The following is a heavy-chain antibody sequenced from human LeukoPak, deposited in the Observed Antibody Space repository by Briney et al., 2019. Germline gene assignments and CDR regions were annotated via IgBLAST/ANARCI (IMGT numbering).Heavy chain of an antibody. CDR1: GFAFSTYA. V-gene: IGHV3-30*14. CDR3: ARDAGAVAGTTYWYFDL. CDR2: ISYDGITK. D-gene: IGHD6-19*01. Sequence: GGSLRLSCAASGFAFSTYAIHWVRQAPGRGLEWVAYISYDGITKYYADSVKGRFTISRDNSENILYIQMNSLRVEDTAVYYCARDAGAVAGTTYWYFDLWGRGTLVIVSS. J-gene: IGHJ2*01.